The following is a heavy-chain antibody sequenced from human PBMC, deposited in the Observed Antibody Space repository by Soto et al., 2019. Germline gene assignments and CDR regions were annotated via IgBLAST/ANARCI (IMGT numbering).Heavy chain of an antibody. J-gene: IGHJ4*02. Sequence: GGALRLSCAASGFTFSSYSIHWVRQAPGKGLEWVAVISYDGSNKYYADSVKGRFTISRDNSKNTLYLQMNSLRAEDTAVYYCASNYDILTGYFDFDYWGQGTLVTVSS. CDR1: GFTFSSYS. D-gene: IGHD3-9*01. V-gene: IGHV3-30-3*01. CDR2: ISYDGSNK. CDR3: ASNYDILTGYFDFDY.